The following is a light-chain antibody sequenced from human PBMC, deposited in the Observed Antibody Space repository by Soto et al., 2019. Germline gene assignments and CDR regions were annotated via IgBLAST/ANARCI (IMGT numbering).Light chain of an antibody. V-gene: IGKV1D-13*01. CDR3: QQFNNYPLT. J-gene: IGKJ4*01. CDR2: DAS. Sequence: AIQLTQSPSSLSASVGDRVTITCRASQGISSALAWYQQKPWKAPKLLIYDASSLESGVPSRFSGSGSVTDFALNISSLQPEDFATYYCQQFNNYPLTFGGGTKVEIK. CDR1: QGISSA.